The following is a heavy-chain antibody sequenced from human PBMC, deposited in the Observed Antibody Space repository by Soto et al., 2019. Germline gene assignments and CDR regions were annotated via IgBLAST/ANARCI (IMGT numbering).Heavy chain of an antibody. V-gene: IGHV1-46*01. J-gene: IGHJ6*02. CDR1: GYTFTSYY. D-gene: IGHD4-4*01. Sequence: GASVKVSCKASGYTFTSYYMHWVRQAPGQGLEWMGIINPSGGSTSYAQKFQGRVTMTRDTSTSTVYMELSSLRSEDTAVYYCARDVRDYSNQPRALYYYYGMDVWGQGTTVTVSS. CDR3: ARDVRDYSNQPRALYYYYGMDV. CDR2: INPSGGST.